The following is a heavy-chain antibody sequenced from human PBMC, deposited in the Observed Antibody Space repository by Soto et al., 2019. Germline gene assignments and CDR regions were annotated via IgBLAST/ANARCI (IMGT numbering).Heavy chain of an antibody. CDR3: APQLSFGELLT. J-gene: IGHJ5*02. V-gene: IGHV1-18*01. CDR2: ISAYNGNT. Sequence: ASVKVSCKASGYTFTSYGISWVRQAPGQGLEWMGWISAYNGNTIYAQKFQGRVTMTEDTSTDTAYMELSSLRSEDTAVYYCAPQLSFGELLTWGQGTLVTVSS. CDR1: GYTFTSYG. D-gene: IGHD3-10*01.